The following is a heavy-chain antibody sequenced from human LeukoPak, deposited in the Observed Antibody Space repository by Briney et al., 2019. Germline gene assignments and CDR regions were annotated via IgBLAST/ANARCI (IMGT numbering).Heavy chain of an antibody. J-gene: IGHJ6*03. CDR2: IIPIFGTA. CDR1: GGTFSSYA. CDR3: ARVNCVAARLYVYYYYMDV. D-gene: IGHD6-6*01. Sequence: SVKVSCKASGGTFSSYAISWVRQAPGQGLEWMGGIIPIFGTANYAQKFQGRVTITADESTSTAYMELSSLRSEDTAVYYCARVNCVAARLYVYYYYMDVWGKGTTVTVSS. V-gene: IGHV1-69*13.